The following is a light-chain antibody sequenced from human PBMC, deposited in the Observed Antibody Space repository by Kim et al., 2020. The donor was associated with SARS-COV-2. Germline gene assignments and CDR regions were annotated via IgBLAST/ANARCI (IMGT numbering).Light chain of an antibody. CDR1: LYVSNS. Sequence: SVGDRVTITCPSRLYVSNSLNWFHHRPGQAPRLLIYDASTLETGVPSRFSGSGSGTSFTFTISSLQPEDSATYYCQQYDDFLVTFGGGTKVDIK. V-gene: IGKV1-33*01. CDR3: QQYDDFLVT. J-gene: IGKJ4*01. CDR2: DAS.